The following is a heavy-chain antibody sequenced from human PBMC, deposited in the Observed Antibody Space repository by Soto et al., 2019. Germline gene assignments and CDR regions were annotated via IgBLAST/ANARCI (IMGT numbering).Heavy chain of an antibody. D-gene: IGHD2-15*01. V-gene: IGHV4-31*03. J-gene: IGHJ2*01. CDR1: GGSISSGGYY. CDR2: IYYSGST. Sequence: QVQLQESGPGLVKPSQTLSLTCTVSGGSISSGGYYWSWIRQHPGKGLEWIGYIYYSGSTYYKPSLKSRVTISVDTSKNPFSLKLSSVTAADTAVYDCARTYSRLGYFDLWGRGTLVTVSS. CDR3: ARTYSRLGYFDL.